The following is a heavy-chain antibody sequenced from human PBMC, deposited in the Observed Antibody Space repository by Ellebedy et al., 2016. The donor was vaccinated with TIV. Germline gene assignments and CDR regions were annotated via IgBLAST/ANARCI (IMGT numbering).Heavy chain of an antibody. J-gene: IGHJ3*02. D-gene: IGHD1-26*01. CDR3: ARDRRMVGAPYDI. Sequence: MPGGSLRLSCTVSGGSISSYYWSWIRQPPGKGLEWIGYIYYSGSTNYNPSLKSRVTISVDPSQNQFSLKLSSVTAADTAVYYCARDRRMVGAPYDIWGQGTMVTVSS. V-gene: IGHV4-59*01. CDR1: GGSISSYY. CDR2: IYYSGST.